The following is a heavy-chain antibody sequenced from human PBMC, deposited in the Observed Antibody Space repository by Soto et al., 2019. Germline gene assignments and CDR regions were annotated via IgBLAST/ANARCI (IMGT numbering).Heavy chain of an antibody. J-gene: IGHJ6*01. CDR2: ISYDGSNK. Sequence: VGSLRLSCASSVFTFSSYAMHCVRHAPDKGLEWVAVISYDGSNKYYADSVKGRFTISRDNLKNTLYLQMDSLRAEDTAVYYCARDRTRSITMVRGMEVWGQGTTVSVSS. D-gene: IGHD3-10*01. CDR3: ARDRTRSITMVRGMEV. V-gene: IGHV3-30-3*01. CDR1: VFTFSSYA.